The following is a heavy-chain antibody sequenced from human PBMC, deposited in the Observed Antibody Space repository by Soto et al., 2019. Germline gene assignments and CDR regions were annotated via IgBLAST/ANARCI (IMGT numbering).Heavy chain of an antibody. Sequence: QITLKESGPPLVKPTQTLTLTCTFSGFSLSTSGVGVGWIRQPPGKALEWLALIYWNDEKRYSPSLKSRLTIPNGTSKNQVVLTMTNMDPVDTATYYCARLYYYDSSGYYYFDYWGQGTLVTVSA. CDR2: IYWNDEK. CDR1: GFSLSTSGVG. CDR3: ARLYYYDSSGYYYFDY. D-gene: IGHD3-22*01. V-gene: IGHV2-5*01. J-gene: IGHJ4*02.